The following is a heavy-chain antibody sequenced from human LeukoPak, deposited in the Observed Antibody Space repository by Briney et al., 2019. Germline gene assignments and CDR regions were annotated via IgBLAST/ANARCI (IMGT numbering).Heavy chain of an antibody. V-gene: IGHV1-3*01. D-gene: IGHD3-10*01. CDR2: INAGNGNT. CDR3: ARDSPYYYGSGSYYNHPYGMDV. J-gene: IGHJ6*02. CDR1: GYTFTSYA. Sequence: ASVKVSCKASGYTFTSYAMHWVRQAPGQRLEWMGWINAGNGNTKYSQKFQGRVTITRDTSASTACMELSSLRSEDTAVYYCARDSPYYYGSGSYYNHPYGMDVWGQGTTVTVSS.